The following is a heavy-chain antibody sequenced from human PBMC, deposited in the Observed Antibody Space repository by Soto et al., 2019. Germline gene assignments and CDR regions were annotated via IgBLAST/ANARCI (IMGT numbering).Heavy chain of an antibody. J-gene: IGHJ3*02. CDR2: ISYDGSNK. D-gene: IGHD5-18*01. Sequence: RGSLRLSCAASGFTFSSYAMHWVRQAPGKGLEWVAVISYDGSNKYYADSVKGRFTISRDNSKNTLYLQMNSLRAEDTAVYYCARFGYSSPSDAFDIWGQGTMVTVSS. V-gene: IGHV3-30-3*01. CDR1: GFTFSSYA. CDR3: ARFGYSSPSDAFDI.